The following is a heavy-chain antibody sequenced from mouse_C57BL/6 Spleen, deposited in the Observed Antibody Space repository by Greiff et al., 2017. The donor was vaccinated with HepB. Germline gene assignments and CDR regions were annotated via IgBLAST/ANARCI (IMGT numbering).Heavy chain of an antibody. Sequence: EVKLVESGGGLVKPGGSLKLSCAASGFTFSSYAMSWVRQTPEKRLEWVATISDGGSYTYYPDNVKGRFTITRDNAKNNLYLQMSHLKSEDTAMYYCARAPYYYGSSPCWCFDVWGTGTTVTVSS. J-gene: IGHJ1*03. V-gene: IGHV5-4*03. CDR3: ARAPYYYGSSPCWCFDV. CDR2: ISDGGSYT. D-gene: IGHD1-1*01. CDR1: GFTFSSYA.